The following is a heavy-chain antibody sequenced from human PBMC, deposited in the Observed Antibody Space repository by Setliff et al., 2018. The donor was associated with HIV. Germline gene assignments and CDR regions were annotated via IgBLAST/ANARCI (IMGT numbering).Heavy chain of an antibody. CDR2: IYPGDSDV. D-gene: IGHD3-22*01. J-gene: IGHJ3*01. Sequence: GESLKISCTGSGYSFTSYWIAWVRQMPGKGLECMGIIYPGDSDVRYSPSFQGQVTISADKSITTAYLQWSSLKASDSAMYYCARIGDTSGYYFYIFDLWGQGTKVTVSS. CDR1: GYSFTSYW. V-gene: IGHV5-51*01. CDR3: ARIGDTSGYYFYIFDL.